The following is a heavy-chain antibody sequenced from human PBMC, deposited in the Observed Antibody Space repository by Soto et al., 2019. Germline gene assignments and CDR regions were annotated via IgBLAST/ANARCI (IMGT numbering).Heavy chain of an antibody. CDR2: IKVDSGYT. CDR1: GYPFIKYG. Sequence: QLQLVQSAAEVKKPGASVRVSCKAYGYPFIKYGISWIRQAPEQGLEWMGWIKVDSGYTNYAQKFQGRVTMTADTSSDTDFMELRSLRLDDTAVYFCATSYDTGFDPWGHGTLVSVSS. J-gene: IGHJ5*02. CDR3: ATSYDTGFDP. D-gene: IGHD3-9*01. V-gene: IGHV1-18*04.